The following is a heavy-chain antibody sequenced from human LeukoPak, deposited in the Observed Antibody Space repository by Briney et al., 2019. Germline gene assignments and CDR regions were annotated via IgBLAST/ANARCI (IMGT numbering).Heavy chain of an antibody. J-gene: IGHJ4*02. D-gene: IGHD3-10*01. V-gene: IGHV3-33*01. CDR2: IWYDGSNK. CDR3: ARDPRLLWFGELSGPPDY. CDR1: GFTFSSYG. Sequence: PGRSLRLSCAASGFTFSSYGMHWVRQAPGKGLEWVAVIWYDGSNKYYADSVKGRFTISRDNSKNTLYLQMNSLRAGDTAVYYCARDPRLLWFGELSGPPDYWGQGTLVTVSS.